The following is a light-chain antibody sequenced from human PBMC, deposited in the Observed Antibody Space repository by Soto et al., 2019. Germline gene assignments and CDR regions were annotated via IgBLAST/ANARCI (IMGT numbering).Light chain of an antibody. J-gene: IGKJ1*01. V-gene: IGKV1-5*01. CDR2: DAS. CDR1: QSISSW. Sequence: DIQMTHSPSTLSASVVDGVTISCLASQSISSWLAWYQQKPGKAPKLLIYDASSLESGVPSSFSGSGSGTEFTLTISSLQPDDFATYYCQHYNSYPWKFGQGTKVDIK. CDR3: QHYNSYPWK.